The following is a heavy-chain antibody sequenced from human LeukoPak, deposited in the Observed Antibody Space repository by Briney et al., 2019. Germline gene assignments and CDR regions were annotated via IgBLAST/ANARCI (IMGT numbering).Heavy chain of an antibody. D-gene: IGHD3-10*01. CDR1: GFTVSTNY. CDR3: ARDSGRFDVFDI. V-gene: IGHV3-53*01. J-gene: IGHJ3*02. Sequence: GVSLRLSCAASGFTVSTNYMSWVRQAPGKGLEWVSVIYSDGRTYYADSVKGRFTISRDNSKNTLYLQMNSLRAEDTAVYYCARDSGRFDVFDIWGQGTMVTVSS. CDR2: IYSDGRT.